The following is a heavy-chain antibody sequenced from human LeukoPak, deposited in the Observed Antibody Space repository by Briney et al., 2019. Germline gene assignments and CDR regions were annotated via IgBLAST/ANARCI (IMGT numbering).Heavy chain of an antibody. J-gene: IGHJ4*02. CDR2: IYYSGST. Sequence: SETLSLTCAVYGGSFSSYYWGWIRQPPGKGLEWIGSIYYSGSTYYNPSLKSRVTISVDTSKNQFSLKLSSETAADTAVYYCARRPGFRGYFDYWGQGTLVTVSS. CDR1: GGSFSSYY. D-gene: IGHD2-15*01. CDR3: ARRPGFRGYFDY. V-gene: IGHV4-39*01.